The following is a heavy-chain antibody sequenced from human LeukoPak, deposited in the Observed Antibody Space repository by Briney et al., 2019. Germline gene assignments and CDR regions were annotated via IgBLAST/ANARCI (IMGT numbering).Heavy chain of an antibody. J-gene: IGHJ4*02. V-gene: IGHV1-2*02. Sequence: GASVPVSCKASGYTFTGYYMHWVRQAPGQGLEWMGWINPNSGGTNYAQKFQGRVTMTRDTSISTAYMELSSLRSDDTAVYYCAREEGYCSTTSCSAPFDYWGQGALVTVSS. CDR2: INPNSGGT. CDR3: AREEGYCSTTSCSAPFDY. CDR1: GYTFTGYY. D-gene: IGHD2-2*01.